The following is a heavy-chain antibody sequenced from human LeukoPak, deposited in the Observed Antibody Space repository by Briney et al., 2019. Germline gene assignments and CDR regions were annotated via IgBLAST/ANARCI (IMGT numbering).Heavy chain of an antibody. D-gene: IGHD2-15*01. V-gene: IGHV1-69*06. J-gene: IGHJ5*02. CDR3: ARDLLGYCSGGSCRRNPNWFDP. Sequence: VASVNVSCTASGGTFSSYAISWVRQAPGQGLEWMGGIIPIFGTANYAQKFQGRVTITADKSTSTAYMELSSLRSEDTAVYYCARDLLGYCSGGSCRRNPNWFDPWGQGTLVTVSS. CDR2: IIPIFGTA. CDR1: GGTFSSYA.